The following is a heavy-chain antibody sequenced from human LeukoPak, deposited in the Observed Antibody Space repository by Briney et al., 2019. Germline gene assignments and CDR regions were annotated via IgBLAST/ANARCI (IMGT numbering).Heavy chain of an antibody. CDR1: RGSISSSTYY. CDR3: ARGGTAVVTPYAFDI. V-gene: IGHV4-39*07. J-gene: IGHJ3*02. CDR2: IHYSGST. D-gene: IGHD4-23*01. Sequence: SETLSLTCTVSRGSISSSTYYWGWIRQPPGKGLEWIGTIHYSGSTYYNSSLKSRLTISVDTSKNQFSLRLSSVTAADTAVYYCARGGTAVVTPYAFDIWGQGTMVTVSS.